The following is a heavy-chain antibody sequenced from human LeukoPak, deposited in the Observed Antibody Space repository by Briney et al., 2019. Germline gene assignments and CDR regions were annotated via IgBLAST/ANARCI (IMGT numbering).Heavy chain of an antibody. Sequence: ASVKVSCKASGYNFTDYFIHWLRQAPGQGLEWMGWINPSSADTKYVQGFQGRVTMTRATSISTAFMELNRLTSDDTAVYYCARGNYNWGSPDAFDIWGQGTMVTVSS. D-gene: IGHD3-16*01. CDR2: INPSSADT. CDR3: ARGNYNWGSPDAFDI. J-gene: IGHJ3*02. CDR1: GYNFTDYF. V-gene: IGHV1-2*02.